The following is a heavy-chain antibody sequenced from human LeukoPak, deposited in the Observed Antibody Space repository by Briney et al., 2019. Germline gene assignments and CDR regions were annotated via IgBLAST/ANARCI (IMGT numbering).Heavy chain of an antibody. CDR1: GYIFTSYY. CDR2: INPNGGST. V-gene: IGHV1-46*01. J-gene: IGHJ4*02. CDR3: ARTVVRGVNHYFDY. D-gene: IGHD3-10*01. Sequence: GASVKVSCKASGYIFTSYYLHWVRQAPGQGLEWMGVINPNGGSTSYAQKLQGRVTVTGDTSTSTVYMELSGLRSEDAAIYYCARTVVRGVNHYFDYWGQGTLVTVSS.